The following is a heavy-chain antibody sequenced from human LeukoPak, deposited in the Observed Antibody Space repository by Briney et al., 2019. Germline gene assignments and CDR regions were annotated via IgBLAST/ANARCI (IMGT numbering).Heavy chain of an antibody. D-gene: IGHD3-9*01. V-gene: IGHV4-39*01. Sequence: SETLSLTCTVSGGSITSNSFYWGWLRQPPGKGVAWLGSIYYSGSTYDNPSLKSRVTISVDTSKNQFSLKLSSVTAADAAVYYCAGLRYFDWLLSGGVYWGQGTLVTVSS. CDR3: AGLRYFDWLLSGGVY. CDR2: IYYSGST. J-gene: IGHJ4*02. CDR1: GGSITSNSFY.